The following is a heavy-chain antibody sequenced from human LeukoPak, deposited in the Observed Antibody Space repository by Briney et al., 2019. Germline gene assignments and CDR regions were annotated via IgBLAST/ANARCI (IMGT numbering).Heavy chain of an antibody. Sequence: GRSLRLSCAASGFTFSSFGMHWVRQAPGKGLEWVAVIWYDGSSKYYADSVKGRSTISRDNSKNTLYLQMNSLRAEDTAIYYCARGITMVQGVTYYFDYWGQGTLVTVSS. J-gene: IGHJ4*02. CDR1: GFTFSSFG. D-gene: IGHD3-10*01. V-gene: IGHV3-33*01. CDR3: ARGITMVQGVTYYFDY. CDR2: IWYDGSSK.